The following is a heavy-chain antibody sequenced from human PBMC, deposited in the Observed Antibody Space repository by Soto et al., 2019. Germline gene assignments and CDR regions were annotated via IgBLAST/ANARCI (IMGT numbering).Heavy chain of an antibody. CDR2: IIPILGIA. V-gene: IGHV1-69*02. CDR1: GGTFSSYT. J-gene: IGHJ4*02. Sequence: QVQLVQSGAEVKKPGSSVKVSCKASGGTFSSYTISWVRQAPGQGLERMGRIIPILGIANYAQKFQGRVTITADKSTSTAYMELSSLRSEDTAVYYCARDDKSENWGQGTLVTVSS. CDR3: ARDDKSEN. D-gene: IGHD3-22*01.